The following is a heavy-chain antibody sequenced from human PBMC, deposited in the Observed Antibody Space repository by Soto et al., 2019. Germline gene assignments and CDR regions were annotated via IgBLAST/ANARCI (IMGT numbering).Heavy chain of an antibody. CDR2: MNPNSGNT. CDR3: ARVHYYCSSTSCYEGLYYYYYYMDV. CDR1: GYTFTSYD. V-gene: IGHV1-8*01. J-gene: IGHJ6*03. D-gene: IGHD2-2*01. Sequence: ASVKVSCKASGYTFTSYDINWVRQATGQGLEWMEWMNPNSGNTGYAQKFQGRVTMTRNTSISTAYMELSSLRSEDTAVYYCARVHYYCSSTSCYEGLYYYYYYMDVWGKGTTVTVSS.